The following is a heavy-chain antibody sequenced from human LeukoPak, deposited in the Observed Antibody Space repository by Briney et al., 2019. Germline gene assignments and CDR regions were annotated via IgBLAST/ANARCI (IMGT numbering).Heavy chain of an antibody. CDR1: GFTFSSYG. V-gene: IGHV3-33*01. J-gene: IGHJ4*02. Sequence: GGSLRLSCAASGFTFSSYGMHWVRQAPGKGLEWVAVIWYDGSSKYYADSVKGRFTISRDNSKNTLYLQMNSLRAEDTAVYYCARDKPHYYDSSEYYFDYWGQGTLVTVSS. D-gene: IGHD3-22*01. CDR3: ARDKPHYYDSSEYYFDY. CDR2: IWYDGSSK.